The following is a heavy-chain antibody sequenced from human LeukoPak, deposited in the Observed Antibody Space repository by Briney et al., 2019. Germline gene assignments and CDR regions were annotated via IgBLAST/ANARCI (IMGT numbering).Heavy chain of an antibody. CDR2: MNPNSGNT. D-gene: IGHD6-6*01. CDR1: GYTFTSYD. CDR3: ARRRYQGAARRSGHNWFDP. V-gene: IGHV1-8*01. J-gene: IGHJ5*02. Sequence: VASVKVSCKASGYTFTSYDINWVRQATGQGLEWMGWMNPNSGNTGYAQKFQGRVTMTRNTSISTAYMELSSLRSEDTAVYYCARRRYQGAARRSGHNWFDPWGQGTLVTVSS.